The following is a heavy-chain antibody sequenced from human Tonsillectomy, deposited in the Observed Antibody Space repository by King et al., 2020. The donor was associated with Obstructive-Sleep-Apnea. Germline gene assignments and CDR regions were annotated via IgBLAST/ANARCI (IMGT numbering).Heavy chain of an antibody. Sequence: VQLQESGPGLVKPSENLSLTCTVSGGSISSYYWSWIRQPPGKGLEWIGYIYYSGSTNYNPSLKSRVTISVDTSKNQFSLKLSSVTAADTAVYYCARYYYDSSGYYRYYFDYWGQGTLVTVSS. CDR2: IYYSGST. CDR1: GGSISSYY. V-gene: IGHV4-59*01. CDR3: ARYYYDSSGYYRYYFDY. J-gene: IGHJ4*02. D-gene: IGHD3-22*01.